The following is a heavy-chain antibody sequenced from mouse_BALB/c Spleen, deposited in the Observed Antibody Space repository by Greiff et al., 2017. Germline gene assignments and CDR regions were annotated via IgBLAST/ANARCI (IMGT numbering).Heavy chain of an antibody. CDR2: IRLKSNNYAT. CDR3: TRPVGGYFDY. Sequence: EVKLEESGGGLVQPGGSMKLSCVASGFTFSNYWMNWVRQSPEKGLEWVAEIRLKSNNYATHYAESVKGRFTISRDDSKSSVYLQMNNLRAEDTGIYYCTRPVGGYFDYWGQGTTLTVSS. J-gene: IGHJ2*01. V-gene: IGHV6-6*02. CDR1: GFTFSNYW.